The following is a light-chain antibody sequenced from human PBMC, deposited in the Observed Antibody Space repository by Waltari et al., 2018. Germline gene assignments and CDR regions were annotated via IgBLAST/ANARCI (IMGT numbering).Light chain of an antibody. CDR2: DKN. J-gene: IGLJ2*01. CDR3: HSRDASGVGGS. CDR1: GLRHYY. Sequence: SSELTQDPAVSVAMGQTVPITCTGNGLRHYYASGYQQRPGQAHILIMYDKNNRPSGVPDRFSGSNSDNTASLPITGAQAEDEASYYCHSRDASGVGGSFGGGTKLTVL. V-gene: IGLV3-19*01.